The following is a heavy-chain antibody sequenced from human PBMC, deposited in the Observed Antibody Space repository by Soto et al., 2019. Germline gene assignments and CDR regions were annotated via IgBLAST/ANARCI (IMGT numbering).Heavy chain of an antibody. CDR2: IYSSGSS. J-gene: IGHJ2*01. V-gene: IGHV4-4*07. D-gene: IGHD1-26*01. CDR1: GGSIIGTY. Sequence: QVQLQESGPGLVRPSGTLSLTCTVSGGSIIGTYWSWIRQPAGEGLQWIGRIYSSGSSNYNPSLKSRVTMSVDTSKNQFSLRMTSVTAADTAIYYCVRGESQWDPTRYCDLWGRGTQVTVSS. CDR3: VRGESQWDPTRYCDL.